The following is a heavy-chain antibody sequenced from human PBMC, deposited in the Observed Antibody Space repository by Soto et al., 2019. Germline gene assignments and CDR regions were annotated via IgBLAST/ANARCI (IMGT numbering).Heavy chain of an antibody. CDR1: GFTFSSYS. CDR3: ASSQGSPTGYFAY. Sequence: EVQLVESGGGLVKPGGYLRLSCAASGFTFSSYSMNWVRQAPGKGLEWVSSISSSSSYIYYADSVKGRFTISRDNAKNSLYLQMNSLRAEDTAVYYCASSQGSPTGYFAYWGQGTLVTVSS. J-gene: IGHJ4*02. CDR2: ISSSSSYI. V-gene: IGHV3-21*01. D-gene: IGHD3-9*01.